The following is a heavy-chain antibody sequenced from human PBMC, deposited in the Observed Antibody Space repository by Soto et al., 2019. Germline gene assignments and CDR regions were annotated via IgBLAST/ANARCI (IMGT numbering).Heavy chain of an antibody. Sequence: GGSLRLSCAASGFTFSSYWMSWVRQAPGKGLEWVANIKQDGSEKYYVDSVKGRFTISRDNAKNSLYLQMNSLRAEDTAVYYFARDGGTAMGLYYYYGMDVWGQGTTVTVSS. CDR1: GFTFSSYW. CDR3: ARDGGTAMGLYYYYGMDV. J-gene: IGHJ6*02. V-gene: IGHV3-7*01. CDR2: IKQDGSEK. D-gene: IGHD5-18*01.